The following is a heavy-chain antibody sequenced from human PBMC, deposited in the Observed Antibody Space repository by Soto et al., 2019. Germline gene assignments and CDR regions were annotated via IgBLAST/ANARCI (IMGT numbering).Heavy chain of an antibody. CDR2: IKQDGSEK. Sequence: PGGSLRLSCAASGLPFSSYWMSWVRQAPGKGLEWVANIKQDGSEKYYVDSVKGRFTISRDNAKNSLYLQMNSLRAEDTAVYYCARDEGFFDPWGQGTLVTVSS. CDR1: GLPFSSYW. V-gene: IGHV3-7*01. CDR3: ARDEGFFDP. J-gene: IGHJ5*02.